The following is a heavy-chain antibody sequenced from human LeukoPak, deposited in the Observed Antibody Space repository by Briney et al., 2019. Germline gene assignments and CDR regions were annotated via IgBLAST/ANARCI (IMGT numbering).Heavy chain of an antibody. CDR1: GGSFSGYY. Sequence: PSETLSLTCAVYGGSFSGYYWSWIRQPPGKGLEWIGEINHSGSTNYNPPLKSRVTISVDTSKNQFSLKLSSVTAADTAVYYCARRIAAAGTPGHSGMDVWGQGTTVTVSS. CDR3: ARRIAAAGTPGHSGMDV. CDR2: INHSGST. V-gene: IGHV4-34*01. J-gene: IGHJ6*02. D-gene: IGHD6-13*01.